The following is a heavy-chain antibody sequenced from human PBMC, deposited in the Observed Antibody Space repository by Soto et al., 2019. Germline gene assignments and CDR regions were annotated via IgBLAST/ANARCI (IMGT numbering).Heavy chain of an antibody. Sequence: EVQLLESGGGLVQPGGSLRLSCAASGFTFSSYDMSWVRQAPGKGLEWVSAISGSGGSTYYADSVKGRFTISRDNSKNTLYRQMNRLRAEDTAVYYCAKWGSNDFWGCSDCLLPTPYTLDVWGKGTTVTVSS. CDR3: AKWGSNDFWGCSDCLLPTPYTLDV. CDR1: GFTFSSYD. D-gene: IGHD3-3*01. J-gene: IGHJ6*04. V-gene: IGHV3-23*01. CDR2: ISGSGGST.